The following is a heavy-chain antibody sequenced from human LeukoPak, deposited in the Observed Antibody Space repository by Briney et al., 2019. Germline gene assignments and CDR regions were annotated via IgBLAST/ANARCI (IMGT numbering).Heavy chain of an antibody. CDR1: GYTFTSYA. CDR2: INAGNGNT. J-gene: IGHJ5*02. V-gene: IGHV1-3*01. Sequence: ASVKVSCKASGYTFTSYAMHWVRQAPGQRLEWMGWINAGNGNTKYSQKFQGRVTMTRDTSTSTVYMELSSLRSEDTAEYYCARDDAVGAITTWGQGTLVTVSS. CDR3: ARDDAVGAITT. D-gene: IGHD1-26*01.